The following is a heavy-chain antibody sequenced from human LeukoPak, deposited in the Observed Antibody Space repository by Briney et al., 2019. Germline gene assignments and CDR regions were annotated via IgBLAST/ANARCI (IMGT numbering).Heavy chain of an antibody. D-gene: IGHD3-10*01. V-gene: IGHV4-30-2*01. Sequence: SETLSLICTVCGHPNSSGDYSGSWVPQPPGKGLEWFGCFYHSGRTYYNPSLKGRGTISVDRSKNQFSLKLSSVTAAATAVYYCARGGRYGSGSYRYYFDYWGQGTLVTVSS. CDR3: ARGGRYGSGSYRYYFDY. CDR1: GHPNSSGDYS. J-gene: IGHJ4*02. CDR2: FYHSGRT.